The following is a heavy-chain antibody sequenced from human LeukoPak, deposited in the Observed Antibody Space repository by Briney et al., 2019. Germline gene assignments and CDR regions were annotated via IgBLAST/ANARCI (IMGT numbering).Heavy chain of an antibody. J-gene: IGHJ5*02. CDR2: INPSGGST. V-gene: IGHV1-46*01. CDR3: AKSIAAAAGWFDP. D-gene: IGHD6-13*01. Sequence: ASVKVSCKASGYTFTSYYMHWVRQAPGQGLEWMGIINPSGGSTSYAQKFQGRVTMTRDTSTSTVYMELSSLRSEDTAVYYCAKSIAAAAGWFDPWGQGTLVTVSS. CDR1: GYTFTSYY.